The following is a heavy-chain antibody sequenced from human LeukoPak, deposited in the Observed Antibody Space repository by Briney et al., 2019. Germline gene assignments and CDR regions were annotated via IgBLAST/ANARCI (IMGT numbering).Heavy chain of an antibody. V-gene: IGHV4-4*07. D-gene: IGHD3-10*01. J-gene: IGHJ5*02. Sequence: SETLSLTCTVSGGSITTFFWSWIRQPAGKGLEWIGRIYTSGTTNYNPSLKSRVTMSVDTSKNQFSLNLSSVTAADTAVYYCAREMVRGVINAWGQGTLVTVSS. CDR1: GGSITTFF. CDR3: AREMVRGVINA. CDR2: IYTSGTT.